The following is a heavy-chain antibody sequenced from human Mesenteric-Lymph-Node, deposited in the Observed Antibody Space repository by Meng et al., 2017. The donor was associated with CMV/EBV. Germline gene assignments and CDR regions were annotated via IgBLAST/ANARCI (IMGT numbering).Heavy chain of an antibody. CDR2: MNPSSGNT. CDR3: ARDSDYYDSSDPTLAC. Sequence: ASVNVSCKASGYTFTNYDINWVRQATGQGLEWVGWMNPSSGNTGLAQKFQGRVTMTRNTSISTAYMELSSLRSEDTAVYYCARDSDYYDSSDPTLACWGQGTRVTVSS. J-gene: IGHJ4*02. D-gene: IGHD3-22*01. V-gene: IGHV1-8*01. CDR1: GYTFTNYD.